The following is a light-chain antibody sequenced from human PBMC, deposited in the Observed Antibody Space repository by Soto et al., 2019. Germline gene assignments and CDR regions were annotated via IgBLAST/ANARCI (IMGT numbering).Light chain of an antibody. CDR3: QQYGSSPRT. CDR1: ESVSSNY. J-gene: IGKJ1*01. Sequence: EIVLTQSPSTLALSPGERATLSCRASESVSSNYLGWYQQKPGQAPRLLMYGASSRAIGIPDRFSGSVSGSDFILTINRLEPEDFEVYYCQQYGSSPRTFGQGTKVDIK. V-gene: IGKV3-20*01. CDR2: GAS.